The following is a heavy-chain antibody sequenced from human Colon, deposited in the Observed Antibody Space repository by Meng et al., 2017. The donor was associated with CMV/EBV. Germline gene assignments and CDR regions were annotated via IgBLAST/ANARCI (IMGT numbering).Heavy chain of an antibody. CDR3: GTFGGDFDY. Sequence: QVPLVQVGAEVKKPGDSGKVSCKTSGYVLDLYGISWVRQAPGQGLEWMGWISADKRYTSYAQNLQGRVTMTTDASITTAYLELSSLKSDDTAVYYCGTFGGDFDYWGQGTLVTVSS. CDR2: ISADKRYT. D-gene: IGHD3-3*01. V-gene: IGHV1-18*01. J-gene: IGHJ4*02. CDR1: GYVLDLYG.